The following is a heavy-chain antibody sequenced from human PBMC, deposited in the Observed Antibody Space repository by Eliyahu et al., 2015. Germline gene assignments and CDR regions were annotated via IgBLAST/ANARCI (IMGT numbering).Heavy chain of an antibody. J-gene: IGHJ4*02. CDR1: GYSISSGYY. CDR2: IYHSGST. Sequence: QVQLQESGPGLVKPSETLSLTCAVSGYSISSGYYWGWIRQPPGKGLEWIGSIYHSGSTYYNPSLKSRVTISVDTSKNQFSLKLSSVTAADTAVYYCARGQWLVLWGQGTLVTVSS. V-gene: IGHV4-38-2*01. D-gene: IGHD6-19*01. CDR3: ARGQWLVL.